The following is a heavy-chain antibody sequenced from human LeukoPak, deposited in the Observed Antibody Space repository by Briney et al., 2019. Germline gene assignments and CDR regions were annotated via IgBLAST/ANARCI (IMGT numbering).Heavy chain of an antibody. D-gene: IGHD1-26*01. J-gene: IGHJ6*03. V-gene: IGHV4-4*07. Sequence: SETLSLTCTVSGGSISSYYWSWIRQPAGKGLESIGHISTSGSTNYNPSLKSRVTMSVDTSKNQFSLKLSSVTAADTAVYYCARLGSYYYYMDVWGKGTTVTVSS. CDR2: ISTSGST. CDR3: ARLGSYYYYMDV. CDR1: GGSISSYY.